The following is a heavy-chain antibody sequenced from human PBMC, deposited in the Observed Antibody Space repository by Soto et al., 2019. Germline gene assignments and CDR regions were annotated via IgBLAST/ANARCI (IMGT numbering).Heavy chain of an antibody. D-gene: IGHD2-2*01. J-gene: IGHJ6*01. V-gene: IGHV3-23*01. Sequence: PCGSLRLSCAACGFSFSSYAMSWVRQAPGKGLEWVSAISGSGGSTYYADSVKGRFTISRDNSKNTLYLQMNSLRAEDTAVYYCAKGTSSDPNYYYYGMGVWGQRTTVTVAS. CDR3: AKGTSSDPNYYYYGMGV. CDR1: GFSFSSYA. CDR2: ISGSGGST.